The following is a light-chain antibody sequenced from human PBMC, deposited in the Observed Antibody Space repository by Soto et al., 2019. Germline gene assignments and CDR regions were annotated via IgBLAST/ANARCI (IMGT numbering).Light chain of an antibody. CDR1: DNIKNY. Sequence: DIHVTQSPSSLPASLGDRVTITCRASDNIKNYLTWYQQKPGKAPKLLIYGASTLKTGVPSRFSGSGSGTEFTFTIGGLQPDDFATYYCAQIYTAQWTFGQGTRVDLK. V-gene: IGKV1-39*01. J-gene: IGKJ1*01. CDR2: GAS. CDR3: AQIYTAQWT.